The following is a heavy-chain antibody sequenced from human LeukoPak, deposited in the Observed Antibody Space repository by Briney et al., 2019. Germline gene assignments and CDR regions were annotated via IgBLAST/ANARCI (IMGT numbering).Heavy chain of an antibody. CDR2: IYHSGST. J-gene: IGHJ4*02. CDR3: ARGGVLQPTGSYYFDY. V-gene: IGHV4-38-2*02. Sequence: SETLSLTCTVSGYSISSGYYWGWIRQPPGKGLEWIGSIYHSGSTYYNPSLKSRVTISVDTSKNQFSLKLSSVTAADTAVYYCARGGVLQPTGSYYFDYWGQGTLVTVSS. D-gene: IGHD1-1*01. CDR1: GYSISSGYY.